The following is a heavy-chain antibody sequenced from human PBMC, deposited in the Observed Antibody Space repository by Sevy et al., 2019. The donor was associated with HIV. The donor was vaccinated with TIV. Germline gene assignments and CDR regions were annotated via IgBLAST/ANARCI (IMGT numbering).Heavy chain of an antibody. CDR3: VKGTMEAIMDLYDPLDI. V-gene: IGHV3-9*01. CDR1: GFTFDEYA. CDR2: INWSSNSI. J-gene: IGHJ3*02. Sequence: GGSLRLSCAASGFTFDEYAMFWVRQVPGKGLEWVSGINWSSNSIEYGDSVNGRFTISRENGKNSLYLQMNSQRVEDTAFYYCVKGTMEAIMDLYDPLDIWGQGTMVTVSS. D-gene: IGHD3-10*01.